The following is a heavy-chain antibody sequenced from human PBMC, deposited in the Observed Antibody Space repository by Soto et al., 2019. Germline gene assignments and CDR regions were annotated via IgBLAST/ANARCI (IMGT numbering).Heavy chain of an antibody. Sequence: SETLSLTCPVSGGSISSGYWSWIRQPPGKGLEWIGYIYYSDSINYNPSLKSRVIISVDTSKNQFSLSLNSVTAADTAVYYCARAYYDASGYGLDPWGQGTLVTVSS. V-gene: IGHV4-59*01. J-gene: IGHJ5*02. CDR2: IYYSDSI. CDR1: GGSISSGY. D-gene: IGHD3-22*01. CDR3: ARAYYDASGYGLDP.